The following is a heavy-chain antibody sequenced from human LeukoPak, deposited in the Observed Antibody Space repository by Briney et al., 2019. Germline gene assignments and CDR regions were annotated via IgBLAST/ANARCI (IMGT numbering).Heavy chain of an antibody. CDR2: VDPEDGEK. Sequence: VKVSCKVSGYTFTDYYMHWVRQAPGKGLEWMGVVDPEDGEKIYAKKFQGRVTITADTSTDTAYMELSSLRSEDTAVYYCATAYSKGPVDYWGQGTLVTVSS. J-gene: IGHJ4*02. D-gene: IGHD4-11*01. V-gene: IGHV1-69-2*01. CDR1: GYTFTDYY. CDR3: ATAYSKGPVDY.